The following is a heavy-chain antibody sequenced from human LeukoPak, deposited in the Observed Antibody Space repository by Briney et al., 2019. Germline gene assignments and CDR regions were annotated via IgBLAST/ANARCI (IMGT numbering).Heavy chain of an antibody. Sequence: SQTLSLTCTVSGGSISSANHLWSWVRQSPGEGLEWTGYIHYDGRAHYNPSLKSRVSMSLDMSKNQFSLSLSSVTAADTAIYYCAREVITPGDSDGFDLWGQGTMVSVSS. CDR2: IHYDGRA. D-gene: IGHD2-2*01. V-gene: IGHV4-30-4*08. CDR3: AREVITPGDSDGFDL. J-gene: IGHJ3*01. CDR1: GGSISSANHL.